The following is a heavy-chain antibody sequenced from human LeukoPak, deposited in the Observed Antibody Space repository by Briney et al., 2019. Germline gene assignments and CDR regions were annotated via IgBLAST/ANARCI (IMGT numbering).Heavy chain of an antibody. CDR2: IYHSGST. J-gene: IGHJ3*02. CDR1: GGSISSSNW. V-gene: IGHV4-4*02. Sequence: SETLSLTCAVSGGSISSSNWWSWVRQPPGKGLEWIGEIYHSGSTNYNPSLKSRVTISVDKSKNQSSLKLSSVTAADTAVYYCARHLAGITMIAPRAFDIWGQGTMVTVSS. D-gene: IGHD3-22*01. CDR3: ARHLAGITMIAPRAFDI.